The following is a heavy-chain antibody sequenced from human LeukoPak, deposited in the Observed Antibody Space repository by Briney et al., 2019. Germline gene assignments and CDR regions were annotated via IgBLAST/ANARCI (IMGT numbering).Heavy chain of an antibody. V-gene: IGHV3-74*01. Sequence: PGGSLRLSCAASGFTFSTYWMHWVRQAPGKGLVWVSRINSDGSSTTYADSVKGRFTISRDYAKNTLYLQMNSLRVEDTAVYYCARVQTATTNWFDPWGQGTLVTASS. CDR1: GFTFSTYW. D-gene: IGHD1-1*01. CDR3: ARVQTATTNWFDP. J-gene: IGHJ5*02. CDR2: INSDGSST.